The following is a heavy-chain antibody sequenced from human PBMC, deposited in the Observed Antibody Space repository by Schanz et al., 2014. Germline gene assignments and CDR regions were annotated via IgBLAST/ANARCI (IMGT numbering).Heavy chain of an antibody. CDR3: AKGMGYCSGGTCYDYYYYGLDV. J-gene: IGHJ6*02. D-gene: IGHD2-15*01. Sequence: EADLVESGGGLIQRGESLRLSCSASGFSFSSYSMNWVRQAPGKGLEWVSAISGSGGSTYYADSVKGRFTISRDNSKNTLYLQMNSLRAEDTAVFYCAKGMGYCSGGTCYDYYYYGLDVWGQGTTVTVSS. CDR1: GFSFSSYS. CDR2: ISGSGGST. V-gene: IGHV3-23*04.